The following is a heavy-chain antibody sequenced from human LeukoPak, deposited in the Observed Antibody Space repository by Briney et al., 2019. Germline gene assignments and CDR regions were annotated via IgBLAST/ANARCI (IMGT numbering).Heavy chain of an antibody. Sequence: GGSLRLSCTASGFTFGDYAMSWIRQAPGKGLEWVGFIRSKAYGETADYAASVKGRFTILRDDSKAIAYLQMNSLKTEDTAVYHCTRDRGAYNLYDYWGQGTLVTVSS. J-gene: IGHJ4*02. V-gene: IGHV3-49*03. CDR1: GFTFGDYA. CDR3: TRDRGAYNLYDY. CDR2: IRSKAYGETA. D-gene: IGHD1-1*01.